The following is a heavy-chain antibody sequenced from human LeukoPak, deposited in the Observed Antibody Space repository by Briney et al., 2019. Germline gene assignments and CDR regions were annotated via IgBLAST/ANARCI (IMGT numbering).Heavy chain of an antibody. D-gene: IGHD3-22*01. V-gene: IGHV4-34*01. CDR1: GGSFSGYY. CDR3: ASDPNYYDTSGPPGD. Sequence: PSETLSLTCAVYGGSFSGYYWSWIRQPPEKELEWIGEINHSESTNYNPSLKSRVTISVDTSKNQFSLKLSSVTAADTAMYYCASDPNYYDTSGPPGDWGQGTLVTVSS. CDR2: INHSEST. J-gene: IGHJ4*02.